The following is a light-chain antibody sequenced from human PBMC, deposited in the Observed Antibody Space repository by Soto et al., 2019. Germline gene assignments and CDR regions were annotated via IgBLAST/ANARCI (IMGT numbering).Light chain of an antibody. CDR3: QQRSKWPPLT. CDR2: DAS. Sequence: EIGLTQSPAPLSWSPGERGTLSCRASQSVSSYLAWYQQKPGEAPRLLIYDASNRATGIPARFSGSGSGTDFTLTISSLEPEDFAVYYCQQRSKWPPLTFGGGTKVEIK. J-gene: IGKJ4*01. V-gene: IGKV3-11*01. CDR1: QSVSSY.